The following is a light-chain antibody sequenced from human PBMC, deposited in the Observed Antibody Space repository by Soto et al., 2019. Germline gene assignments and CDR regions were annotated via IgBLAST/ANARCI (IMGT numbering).Light chain of an antibody. Sequence: EIVMTQSPLTLPVTPGEPASISCRSSQSILYNNTYNYLDWYVQKPRQPPKLLLSWASTRESGVPDRFSGSGSGTDFTLTISSLQAEDVAVYYCQQYYTTPLTFGGGTKVDI. CDR3: QQYYTTPLT. V-gene: IGKV4-1*01. CDR2: WAS. J-gene: IGKJ4*01. CDR1: QSILYNNTYNY.